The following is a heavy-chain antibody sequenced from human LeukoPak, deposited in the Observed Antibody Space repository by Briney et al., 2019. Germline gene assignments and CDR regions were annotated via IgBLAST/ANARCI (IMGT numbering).Heavy chain of an antibody. V-gene: IGHV1-2*04. D-gene: IGHD2-2*01. CDR3: ARGLGYCSSTSCWPGFDP. CDR1: GYTFMSYG. Sequence: ASVTVSFTASGYTFMSYGISWVRQAPGQGLEWMGWINPNSGGTNYAQKFQGWVTMTRDTSISTAYMELSRLRSDDTAVYYCARGLGYCSSTSCWPGFDPWGQGTLVTVSS. J-gene: IGHJ5*02. CDR2: INPNSGGT.